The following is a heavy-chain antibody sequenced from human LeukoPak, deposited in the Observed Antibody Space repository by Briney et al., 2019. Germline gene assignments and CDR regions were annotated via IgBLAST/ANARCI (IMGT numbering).Heavy chain of an antibody. CDR1: GYTLTELS. D-gene: IGHD3-9*01. CDR2: FDPEDGET. J-gene: IGHJ6*04. V-gene: IGHV1-24*01. CDR3: ARAPLPLTGGEDYYYYGMDV. Sequence: ASVKVSCKVSGYTLTELSMHWVRQAPGKGLEWMGGFDPEDGETIYAQKFQGRVTITADESTSTAYMELSSLRSEDTAVYYCARAPLPLTGGEDYYYYGMDVWGKGTTVTVSS.